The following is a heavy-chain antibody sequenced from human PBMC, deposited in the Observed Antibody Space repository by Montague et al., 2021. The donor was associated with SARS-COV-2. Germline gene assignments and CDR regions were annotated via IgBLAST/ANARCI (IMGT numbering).Heavy chain of an antibody. CDR2: ISWNSGSI. V-gene: IGHV3-9*01. CDR1: GFTFDDYA. CDR3: AKDMGGAVAVPPHYYYYGMDV. Sequence: SLRLSCAASGFTFDDYAMHWVRQAPGKGLEWVSGISWNSGSIGYXDSXKGRSTISRDNAKNSLYLQMNSLRAEDTALYYCAKDMGGAVAVPPHYYYYGMDVWGQGTTVTVSS. J-gene: IGHJ6*02. D-gene: IGHD6-19*01.